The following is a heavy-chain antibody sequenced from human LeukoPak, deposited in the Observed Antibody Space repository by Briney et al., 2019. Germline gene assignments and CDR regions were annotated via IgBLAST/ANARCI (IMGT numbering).Heavy chain of an antibody. J-gene: IGHJ5*02. V-gene: IGHV1-8*01. CDR3: ARGSRGRYQLRYFDWLRRNWFDP. CDR1: GYTFTSYD. D-gene: IGHD3-9*01. Sequence: ASVMVSCKASGYTFTSYDINWVRQATGQGLEWMGWMNPNSGNTGYAQKFQGRVTMTRNTSISTAYMELSSLRSEDTAVYYCARGSRGRYQLRYFDWLRRNWFDPWGQGTLVTVSS. CDR2: MNPNSGNT.